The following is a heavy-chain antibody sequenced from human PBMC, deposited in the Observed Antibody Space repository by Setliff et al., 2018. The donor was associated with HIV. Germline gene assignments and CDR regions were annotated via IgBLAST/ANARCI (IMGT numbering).Heavy chain of an antibody. V-gene: IGHV1-3*01. CDR3: ARGKGSSGYYYYYGMDV. CDR1: GYTFTSYA. D-gene: IGHD3-10*01. Sequence: ASVKVSCKASGYTFTSYAMHWVRQAPGQRLEWMGWINAGNGNTKYSQKFQGRVTFTRDTSASTAYMELSSLRTEDTAVYYCARGKGSSGYYYYYGMDVWGQGTTVTVSS. CDR2: INAGNGNT. J-gene: IGHJ6*02.